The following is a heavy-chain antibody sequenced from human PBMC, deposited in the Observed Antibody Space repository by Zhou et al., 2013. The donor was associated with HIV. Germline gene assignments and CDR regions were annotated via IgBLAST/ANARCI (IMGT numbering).Heavy chain of an antibody. J-gene: IGHJ5*02. CDR2: IIPIFGTA. D-gene: IGHD4-17*01. CDR1: GDTFSTYG. CDR3: ARAVYGDNKWFDP. V-gene: IGHV1-69*05. Sequence: QVQLVQSGAEVKKPGSSVNVSCKASGDTFSTYGISWVRQAPGQGLEWMGGIIPIFGTANYAQKFQGRVTITTDESTSTAYMELSSLRSEDTAVYYCARAVYGDNKWFDPWGQGTLVTVSS.